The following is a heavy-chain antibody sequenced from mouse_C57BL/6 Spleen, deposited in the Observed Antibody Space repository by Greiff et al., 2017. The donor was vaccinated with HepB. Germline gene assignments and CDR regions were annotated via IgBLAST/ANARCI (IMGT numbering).Heavy chain of an antibody. V-gene: IGHV1-64*01. Sequence: VQLQQPGAELVKPGASVKLSCKASGYTFTSYWMHWVKQRPGQGLEWIGMIHPNSGSTNYNEKFKSKATLTVDKSSSTAYMQLSSLTSEDSAVYYCARSIYDGYEEDYWGQGTTLTVSS. J-gene: IGHJ2*01. CDR1: GYTFTSYW. D-gene: IGHD2-3*01. CDR2: IHPNSGST. CDR3: ARSIYDGYEEDY.